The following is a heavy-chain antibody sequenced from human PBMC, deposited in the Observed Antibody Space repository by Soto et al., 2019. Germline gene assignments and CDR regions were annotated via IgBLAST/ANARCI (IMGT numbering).Heavy chain of an antibody. J-gene: IGHJ5*01. D-gene: IGHD3-3*01. V-gene: IGHV4-39*01. CDR1: SGSISSNNYL. Sequence: PSETLSLTCTVSSGSISSNNYLWGWIRQPPGKGLEWIGSIHSSGSTYYSPSLKSRVTMSVDTSKNQFSLKLSSVTAADTALYYCAGHPGWTHYWLFSWGQGTLVTVSS. CDR2: IHSSGST. CDR3: AGHPGWTHYWLFS.